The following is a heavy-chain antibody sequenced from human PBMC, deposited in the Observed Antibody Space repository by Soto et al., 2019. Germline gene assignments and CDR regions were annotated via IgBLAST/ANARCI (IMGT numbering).Heavy chain of an antibody. D-gene: IGHD6-13*01. Sequence: SETLSLTCTVSGGSISSSSYYWGWIRQPPGKGLEWIGSIYYSGSTYYNPSLKSRVTISVDTSKNQFSLKLSSVTAADTAVYYCARLGDSSSTPYYYYYGMDVWGQGTTVTVS. CDR3: ARLGDSSSTPYYYYYGMDV. J-gene: IGHJ6*02. CDR2: IYYSGST. CDR1: GGSISSSSYY. V-gene: IGHV4-39*01.